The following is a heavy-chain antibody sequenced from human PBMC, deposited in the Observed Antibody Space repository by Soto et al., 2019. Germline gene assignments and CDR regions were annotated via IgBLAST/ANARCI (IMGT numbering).Heavy chain of an antibody. D-gene: IGHD3-10*01. CDR3: ATGGSGTYYLGPLDY. Sequence: EVQLVESGGGLVLPGGSLRLSCVGSAFSLKTYWMAWVRQAPGKGLECVANIRQCGDETFYVDSVKGRFTISRDNANNSVYLQMDNLRAEDTGVYYCATGGSGTYYLGPLDYWGQGIMVIVSS. V-gene: IGHV3-7*01. CDR2: IRQCGDET. CDR1: AFSLKTYW. J-gene: IGHJ4*02.